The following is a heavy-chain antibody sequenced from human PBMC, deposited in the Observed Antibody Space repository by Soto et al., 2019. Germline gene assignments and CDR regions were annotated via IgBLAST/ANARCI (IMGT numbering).Heavy chain of an antibody. V-gene: IGHV3-74*01. Sequence: GGSLRLSCAASGFTFSSYWMHWVRQAPGKGLVWVSRINSDGSSTSYADSVKDRFTISRDNAKNTLYLQMNSLRAEDTAVYYCARANSWFYYYYGMDVWGQGTTVTVSS. CDR2: INSDGSST. CDR1: GFTFSSYW. J-gene: IGHJ6*02. CDR3: ARANSWFYYYYGMDV. D-gene: IGHD6-13*01.